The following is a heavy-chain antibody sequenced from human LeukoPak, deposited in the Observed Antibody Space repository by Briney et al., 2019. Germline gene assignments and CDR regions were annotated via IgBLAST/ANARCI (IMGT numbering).Heavy chain of an antibody. CDR1: GFTFSSYA. CDR2: ISGSGGST. J-gene: IGHJ4*02. Sequence: PGGSLRLSCAASGFTFSSYAMSWVRQAPGKGLEWVSAISGSGGSTYYADSVKGRFTISRDNSKNTLYLQMNSLRAEDTAVYYCARDLDWGTAGWSYYFDYWGQGTLVTVSS. CDR3: ARDLDWGTAGWSYYFDY. D-gene: IGHD7-27*01. V-gene: IGHV3-23*01.